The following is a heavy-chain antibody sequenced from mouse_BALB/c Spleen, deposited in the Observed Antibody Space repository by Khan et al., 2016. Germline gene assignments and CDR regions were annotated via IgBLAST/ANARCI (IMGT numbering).Heavy chain of an antibody. CDR1: GYSITSDYA. Sequence: EVQLQESGPGLVKPSQSLSLTCTVTGYSITSDYAWNWIRQFPGNKLEWMGYISYSGNTNYNPSLKSRISITRDTSKNQFFLQLNSVTSEDTATYDCARGGYDYDWYFDVWGAGTTVTVSS. D-gene: IGHD2-4*01. J-gene: IGHJ1*01. CDR3: ARGGYDYDWYFDV. V-gene: IGHV3-2*02. CDR2: ISYSGNT.